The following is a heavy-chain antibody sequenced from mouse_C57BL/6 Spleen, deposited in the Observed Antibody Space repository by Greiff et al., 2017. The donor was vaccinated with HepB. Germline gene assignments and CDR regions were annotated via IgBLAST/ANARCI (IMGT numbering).Heavy chain of an antibody. CDR3: ARSRGGSSTVVRYFDY. J-gene: IGHJ2*01. CDR2: INPNYGTT. V-gene: IGHV1-39*01. D-gene: IGHD1-1*01. CDR1: GYSFTDYN. Sequence: EVQLQQSGPELVKPGASVKISCKASGYSFTDYNMNWVKQSNGKSLEWIGVINPNYGTTSYNQKFKGKATLTVDQYSSTAYMQLNSLTSEDSAVYYCARSRGGSSTVVRYFDYWGQGTTLTVSS.